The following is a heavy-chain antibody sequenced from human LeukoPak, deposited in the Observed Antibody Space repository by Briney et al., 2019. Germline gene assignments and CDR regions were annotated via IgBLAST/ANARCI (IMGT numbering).Heavy chain of an antibody. CDR2: ISASGAVP. Sequence: PGGSLRLSCAASGFRFDIFCMGWIRQVPGKGLDYIALISASGAVPYYAESVKGRFTISRDNAKNSVSLQMNSLSADDTAVYYCARSLIVASEDYWGQGTLVTVSS. CDR1: GFRFDIFC. CDR3: ARSLIVASEDY. J-gene: IGHJ4*02. V-gene: IGHV3-11*04. D-gene: IGHD3-22*01.